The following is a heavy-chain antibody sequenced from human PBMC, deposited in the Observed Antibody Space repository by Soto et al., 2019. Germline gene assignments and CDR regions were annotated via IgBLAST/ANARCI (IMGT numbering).Heavy chain of an antibody. CDR3: ARVGCSSTSCHASFDP. CDR1: GGTFSSYT. J-gene: IGHJ5*02. D-gene: IGHD2-2*01. CDR2: IIPILGIA. V-gene: IGHV1-69*02. Sequence: SVKVSCKASGGTFSSYTISWVRQAPGQGLEWMGRIIPILGIANYAQKFQGRVTITADKSTSTAYMELSSLRSEDTAVYYCARVGCSSTSCHASFDPWGQGTLVTVSS.